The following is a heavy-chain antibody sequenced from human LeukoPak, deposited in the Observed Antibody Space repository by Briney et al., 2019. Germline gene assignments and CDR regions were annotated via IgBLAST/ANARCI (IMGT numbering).Heavy chain of an antibody. CDR3: ARDVTPMIPGDAFDI. J-gene: IGHJ3*02. Sequence: ASVKVSWKASGFIFTSYGITWVRQAPGQGLEWMGWISANNGNTNYVQKFQGRVTMTTDTSTTTAYMELRSLRSDDTAVYYCARDVTPMIPGDAFDIWGQGTMVTVSS. V-gene: IGHV1-18*01. CDR1: GFIFTSYG. D-gene: IGHD3-22*01. CDR2: ISANNGNT.